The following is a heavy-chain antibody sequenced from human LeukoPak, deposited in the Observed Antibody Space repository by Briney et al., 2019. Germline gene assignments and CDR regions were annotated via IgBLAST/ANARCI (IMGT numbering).Heavy chain of an antibody. J-gene: IGHJ5*02. CDR2: INHSGST. CDR3: ARWVKRWLQFWWFDP. V-gene: IGHV4-34*01. CDR1: GGSFSGYY. Sequence: SETLSLTCAVYGGSFSGYYWSWIRQPPGKGLEWIGEINHSGSTNYNPSLTSRVTISVDTSKNQFSLKLSSVTAADTAVYYCARWVKRWLQFWWFDPWGQGTLVTISS. D-gene: IGHD5-24*01.